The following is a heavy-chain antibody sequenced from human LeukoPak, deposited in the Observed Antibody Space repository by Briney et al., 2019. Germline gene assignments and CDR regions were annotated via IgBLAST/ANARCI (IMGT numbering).Heavy chain of an antibody. V-gene: IGHV4-59*01. Sequence: AETLSLTCTVSGGSISSYYWSWLRHPPGKGLEWFGYIYYSGSTNYNPSLKSRVTISVDTSKKQFSLRLSSVTAADTAVYYCARWAYCSSNSCYDGIRQYYFDYWGQGTLVTVSS. J-gene: IGHJ4*02. D-gene: IGHD2-2*01. CDR2: IYYSGST. CDR3: ARWAYCSSNSCYDGIRQYYFDY. CDR1: GGSISSYY.